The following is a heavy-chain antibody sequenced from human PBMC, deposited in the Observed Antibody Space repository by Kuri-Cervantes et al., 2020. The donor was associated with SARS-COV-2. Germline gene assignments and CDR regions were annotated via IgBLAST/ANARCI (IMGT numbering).Heavy chain of an antibody. CDR2: IHPDSGRT. J-gene: IGHJ3*01. Sequence: ASVKVSCKASGYTFTGYHLHWVRQAPGQGLEWMGWIHPDSGRTDFAQKFQGRVTMTRDTSINTAYLELNRLTSDDTAVYYCARVYSTYCHTTNCEPNVDAFDFWGQGSVVTVSS. CDR3: ARVYSTYCHTTNCEPNVDAFDF. CDR1: GYTFTGYH. V-gene: IGHV1-2*02. D-gene: IGHD2-2*01.